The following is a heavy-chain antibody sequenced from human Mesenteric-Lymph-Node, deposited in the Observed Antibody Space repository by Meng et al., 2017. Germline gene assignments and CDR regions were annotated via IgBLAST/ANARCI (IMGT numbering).Heavy chain of an antibody. Sequence: ASVKVSCKASGYTFTGYYMHWVRQAPGQRLEWMGWINAGNGNTKYSQKFQGRVTITRDTSASTAYMELSSLRSEDTAVYYCARSGVVAAWDYWGQGTLVTVSS. J-gene: IGHJ4*02. V-gene: IGHV1-3*01. D-gene: IGHD6-25*01. CDR3: ARSGVVAAWDY. CDR2: INAGNGNT. CDR1: GYTFTGYY.